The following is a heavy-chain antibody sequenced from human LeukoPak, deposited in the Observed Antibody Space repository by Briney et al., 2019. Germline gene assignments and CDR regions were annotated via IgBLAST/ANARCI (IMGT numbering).Heavy chain of an antibody. CDR3: ARDECRGRRSGSYASSGY. CDR2: ISYDGSNK. D-gene: IGHD3-10*01. V-gene: IGHV3-30*04. CDR1: GFTFSSYA. J-gene: IGHJ4*02. Sequence: PGRSLRLSCAASGFTFSSYAMHWVRQAPGKGLEWVAVISYDGSNKYYADSVKGRFTISRDNSKNTLYLQMNSLRAEDTAVYYCARDECRGRRSGSYASSGYWGQGTLVTVSS.